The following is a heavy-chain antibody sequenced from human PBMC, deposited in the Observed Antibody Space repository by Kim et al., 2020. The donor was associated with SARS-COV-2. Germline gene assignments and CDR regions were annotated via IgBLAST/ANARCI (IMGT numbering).Heavy chain of an antibody. CDR1: GGSISSSSYY. CDR2: IYYSGST. CDR3: ARDVAVPAARGYYYYGMDV. V-gene: IGHV4-39*07. D-gene: IGHD2-2*01. J-gene: IGHJ6*02. Sequence: SETLSLTCTVSGGSISSSSYYWGWIRQPPGKGLEWIGSIYYSGSTYYNPSLKSRVTISVDTSKNQFSLKLSSVTAADTAVYYCARDVAVPAARGYYYYGMDVWGQGTTVTVSS.